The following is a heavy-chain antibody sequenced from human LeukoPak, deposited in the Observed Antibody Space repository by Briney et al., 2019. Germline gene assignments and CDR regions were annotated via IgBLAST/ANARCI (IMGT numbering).Heavy chain of an antibody. V-gene: IGHV1-2*02. CDR2: INPNSGGT. Sequence: ASVKVSCKASGYTFTGYYMHWVRQAPGQGLEWMGWINPNSGGTNYAQKFQGRVTMTRDTSISTAYMELRSLRSDDTAVYYCARSYSYSSGVTGDYWGQGTLVTVSS. D-gene: IGHD6-19*01. CDR3: ARSYSYSSGVTGDY. J-gene: IGHJ4*02. CDR1: GYTFTGYY.